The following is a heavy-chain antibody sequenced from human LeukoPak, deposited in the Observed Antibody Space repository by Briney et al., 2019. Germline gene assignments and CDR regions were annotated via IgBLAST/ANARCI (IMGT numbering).Heavy chain of an antibody. J-gene: IGHJ5*02. CDR1: GGSFSGYY. CDR2: IADSGSI. D-gene: IGHD1-7*01. Sequence: ASETLSLTCAVYGGSFSGYYWSWIRQPPGKGLEWIGYIADSGSIKSSPSLKSPIAISVDMSKNQVSLKLTHVTAADTAVYYCARSLYNWNYGWFDRWGQGSLVTVSS. CDR3: ARSLYNWNYGWFDR. V-gene: IGHV4-34*10.